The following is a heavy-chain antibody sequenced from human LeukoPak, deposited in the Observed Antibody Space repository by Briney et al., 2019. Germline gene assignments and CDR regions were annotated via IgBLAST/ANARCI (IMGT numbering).Heavy chain of an antibody. CDR2: IFYSGST. Sequence: SDTLSLTCTVSGGSISGYYWSWMRQPPGKGLECIGYIFYSGSTNYNPSFKSRVSISLDTSKSQFSLKLSSVTAADTAVYYCARFIGSSGYYDYWGHGTLVTVPS. J-gene: IGHJ4*01. CDR1: GGSISGYY. V-gene: IGHV4-59*07. D-gene: IGHD3-22*01. CDR3: ARFIGSSGYYDY.